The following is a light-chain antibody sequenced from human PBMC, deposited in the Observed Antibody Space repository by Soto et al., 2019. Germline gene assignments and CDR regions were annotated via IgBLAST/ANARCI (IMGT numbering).Light chain of an antibody. Sequence: VLTQSPSTLSLSPGERATLSCRASQTVSAGYLAWYQQKPGQAPRLLIFGASSRATGIPDMFSGTGSETNFTLTISRLEPEDFAVYYCHQYGSSPPTFGGGTKVEIK. CDR2: GAS. CDR1: QTVSAGY. CDR3: HQYGSSPPT. V-gene: IGKV3-20*01. J-gene: IGKJ4*01.